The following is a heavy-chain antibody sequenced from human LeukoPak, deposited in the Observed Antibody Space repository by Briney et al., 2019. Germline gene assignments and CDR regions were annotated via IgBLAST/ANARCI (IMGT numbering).Heavy chain of an antibody. V-gene: IGHV4-61*02. CDR2: IYRSGSS. CDR3: ARDSHDSSGLDAFDI. CDR1: GGSISSGSYY. D-gene: IGHD3-22*01. J-gene: IGHJ3*02. Sequence: SETLSLTCTVSGGSISSGSYYWNWIRQPAGKGLEWIGRIYRSGSSNYNPSLKSRVTISVDTPKNQFSLKLSSVTAADTAVYYCARDSHDSSGLDAFDIWGQGTMVTVSS.